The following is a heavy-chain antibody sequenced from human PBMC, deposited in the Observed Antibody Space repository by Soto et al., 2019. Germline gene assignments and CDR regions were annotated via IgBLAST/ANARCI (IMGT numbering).Heavy chain of an antibody. CDR2: IAHDGSNA. J-gene: IGHJ6*02. V-gene: IGHV3-30-3*01. CDR1: GFTFRNHA. D-gene: IGHD2-15*01. Sequence: QVQLVESGGGVVQPGGSLRLSCAASGFTFRNHAMHWVRQAPGKGLECLAVIAHDGSNAFYRDSVKGRFTVSRDNSKNTVYLSINSLRSEDTGVYYCARGDREDILVVVGARPGEYGTDIWGQGTTVIVSS. CDR3: ARGDREDILVVVGARPGEYGTDI.